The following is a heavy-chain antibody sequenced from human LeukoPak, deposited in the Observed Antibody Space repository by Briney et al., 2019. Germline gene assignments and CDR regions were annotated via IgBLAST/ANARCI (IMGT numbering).Heavy chain of an antibody. J-gene: IGHJ4*02. V-gene: IGHV3-33*01. CDR2: IWYDGSNK. CDR3: ARDRAMVVGSSWYYDY. D-gene: IGHD5-18*01. Sequence: GGSLRLSCAASGFTFSSYGVHWVRQAPGKGLEWVSLIWYDGSNKYYADSVKGRFTISRDNSKNTLNLQMNSLRAEDTALYYCARDRAMVVGSSWYYDYWGQGTLVTVPS. CDR1: GFTFSSYG.